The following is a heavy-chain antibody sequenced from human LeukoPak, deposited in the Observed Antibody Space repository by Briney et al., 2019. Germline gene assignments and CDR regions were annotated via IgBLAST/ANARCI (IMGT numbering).Heavy chain of an antibody. CDR1: GYTLTELS. V-gene: IGHV1-24*01. CDR2: FDPEDGET. Sequence: ASVKVSCKVSGYTLTELSMHWVRQAPGKGLEWMGGFDPEDGETIYAQKFQGRVTMTEDTSTDTAYMELSSLRSEDTAVYYCTKLSRSYYYDSSGYYRNAFDIWDQGTMVTVSS. CDR3: TKLSRSYYYDSSGYYRNAFDI. J-gene: IGHJ3*02. D-gene: IGHD3-22*01.